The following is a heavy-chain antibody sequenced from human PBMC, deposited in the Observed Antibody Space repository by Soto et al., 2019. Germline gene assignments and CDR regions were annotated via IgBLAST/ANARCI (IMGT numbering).Heavy chain of an antibody. CDR1: GYPFSDYY. D-gene: IGHD1-1*01. Sequence: ASVKVSCKTSGYPFSDYYIHWVRQAPGHDFEWMGWINPKTGRANYAQKFQGRVTMARNTSINTAYMELSSLTPDDTAVYYCARDPGGTGYFDSWGQGLLVTVSS. CDR3: ARDPGGTGYFDS. J-gene: IGHJ4*02. V-gene: IGHV1-2*02. CDR2: INPKTGRA.